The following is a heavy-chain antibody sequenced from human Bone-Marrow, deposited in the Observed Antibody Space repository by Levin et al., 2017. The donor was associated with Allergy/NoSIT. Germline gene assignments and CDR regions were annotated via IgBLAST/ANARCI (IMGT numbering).Heavy chain of an antibody. CDR2: ISYSGDTK. CDR3: AGDLGSGSSSTCMDV. V-gene: IGHV3-11*01. D-gene: IGHD6-6*01. Sequence: GESLKISCTASGFTLSDFYMTWIRQAPGKGLEWISYISYSGDTKFHADSVRGRFTISRDNAKNSLYLHMNSLGVEDTAVYYCAGDLGSGSSSTCMDVWGPGTTVSVSS. J-gene: IGHJ6*02. CDR1: GFTLSDFY.